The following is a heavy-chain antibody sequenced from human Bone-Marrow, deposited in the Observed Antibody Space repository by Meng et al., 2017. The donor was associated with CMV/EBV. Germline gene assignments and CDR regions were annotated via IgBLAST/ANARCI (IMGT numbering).Heavy chain of an antibody. CDR3: ATDRKQLGGYYYYGMDV. Sequence: GGSLRLSCAASGFTFNDSAMHWVRQAPGKGLEWVSGISWNSDNIGYADSVKGRLTISRDNARNSLYLQMNSLRSEDTAVYYCATDRKQLGGYYYYGMDVWGQGTTVTVSS. CDR1: GFTFNDSA. J-gene: IGHJ6*02. D-gene: IGHD6-6*01. CDR2: ISWNSDNI. V-gene: IGHV3-9*01.